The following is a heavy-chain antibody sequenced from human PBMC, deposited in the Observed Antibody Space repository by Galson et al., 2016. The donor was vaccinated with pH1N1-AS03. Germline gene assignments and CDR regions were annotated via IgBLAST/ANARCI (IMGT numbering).Heavy chain of an antibody. V-gene: IGHV3-9*01. CDR1: GFTFDDYA. CDR2: ISWNNGST. Sequence: SLRLSCAGSGFTFDDYAMHWVRQAPGKGLEWVAGISWNNGSTGYADSVKGRFIVSRDNAKNSLYLQMNSLRPEDTAVYYCARVPYSYGMDVWGQGTTVTVSS. CDR3: ARVPYSYGMDV. J-gene: IGHJ6*02.